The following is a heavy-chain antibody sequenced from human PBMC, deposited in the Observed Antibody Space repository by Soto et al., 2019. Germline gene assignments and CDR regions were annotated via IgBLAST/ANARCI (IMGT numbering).Heavy chain of an antibody. J-gene: IGHJ6*03. CDR1: GGSISSYY. D-gene: IGHD4-17*01. Sequence: PSETLSLTCTVSGGSISSYYWSWIRQPPGKGLEWIGYIYYSGSTNYNPSLKSRVTISVDTSKNQFSLKLSSVTAADTAVYYCAKIYGDRYRDYYYYMDVWGKGTTVTVSS. CDR3: AKIYGDRYRDYYYYMDV. CDR2: IYYSGST. V-gene: IGHV4-59*01.